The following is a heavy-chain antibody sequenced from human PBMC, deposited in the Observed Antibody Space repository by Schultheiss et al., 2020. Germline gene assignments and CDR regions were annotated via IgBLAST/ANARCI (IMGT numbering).Heavy chain of an antibody. V-gene: IGHV3-23*01. CDR2: ISGSGGST. J-gene: IGHJ5*02. CDR1: GFTFSSYA. CDR3: AKGYSSGWYRGWFDP. D-gene: IGHD6-19*01. Sequence: GGTLKISCAASGFTFSSYAMSWVRQAPGKGLEWVSAISGSGGSTYYADSVKGRFTISRDNSKNTLYLQMNSLRAEDTAVYYCAKGYSSGWYRGWFDPWGQGTLVTVSS.